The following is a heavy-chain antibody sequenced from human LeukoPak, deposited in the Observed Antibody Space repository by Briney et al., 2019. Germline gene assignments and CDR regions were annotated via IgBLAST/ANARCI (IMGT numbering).Heavy chain of an antibody. CDR3: ARNDFGVVIQAGYYFDY. CDR1: GFTFSSYW. V-gene: IGHV3-7*01. CDR2: IKQDGSEK. Sequence: PGGSLRLSCAASGFTFSSYWMSWVRQAPGKGLEWVANIKQDGSEKYYVDSVKGRFTISRDNAKNSLYLQMNSLRAEDTAVYYCARNDFGVVIQAGYYFDYWGQGTLVTVSS. D-gene: IGHD3-3*01. J-gene: IGHJ4*02.